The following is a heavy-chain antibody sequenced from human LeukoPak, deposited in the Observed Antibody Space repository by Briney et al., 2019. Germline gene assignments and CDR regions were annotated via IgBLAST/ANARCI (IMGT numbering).Heavy chain of an antibody. CDR3: ARDPLLGYCSSTSCYPPSYYFDY. J-gene: IGHJ4*02. Sequence: ASVKVSCKASGYTFTSYAMHWVRQAPGQRLEWMGWINAGNGNTKYSQKFQGRVTITRDTSASTAYMELSSPRSEDTAVYYCARDPLLGYCSSTSCYPPSYYFDYWGQGTLVTVSS. V-gene: IGHV1-3*01. CDR1: GYTFTSYA. CDR2: INAGNGNT. D-gene: IGHD2-2*01.